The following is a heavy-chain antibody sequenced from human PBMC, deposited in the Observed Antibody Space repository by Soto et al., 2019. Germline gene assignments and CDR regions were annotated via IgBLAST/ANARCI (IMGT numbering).Heavy chain of an antibody. J-gene: IGHJ6*04. CDR3: GRFFLLQAVMRIYYYYSVRAV. D-gene: IGHD3-22*01. Sequence: GGSLRLSCAASGFTFSSYAMSWVRQAPGKGLEWVSVIYSGGSTYYADSVKGRFTISRDNSKNTLYLQMNSLRAEDTAVYYCGRFFLLQAVMRIYYYYSVRAVGGKGTTAPVSS. CDR1: GFTFSSYA. CDR2: IYSGGST. V-gene: IGHV3-66*01.